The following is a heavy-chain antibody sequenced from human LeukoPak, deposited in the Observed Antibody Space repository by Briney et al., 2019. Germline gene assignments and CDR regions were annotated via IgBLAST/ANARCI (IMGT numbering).Heavy chain of an antibody. D-gene: IGHD3-22*01. Sequence: PSETLSLTCAVSGGSISSSNWWSWVRQPPGKGLEWIGEIYHSGSTNYNPSLKSRVTISVDKSKNQFSLKLSSVTAADTAVYYCARESAYYYDSSGYYYDYWGQGTLVTVSS. J-gene: IGHJ4*02. CDR2: IYHSGST. CDR1: GGSISSSNW. CDR3: ARESAYYYDSSGYYYDY. V-gene: IGHV4-4*02.